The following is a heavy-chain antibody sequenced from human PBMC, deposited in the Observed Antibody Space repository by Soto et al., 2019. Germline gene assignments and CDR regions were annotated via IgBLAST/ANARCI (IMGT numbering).Heavy chain of an antibody. CDR3: ARFGTGIAVAGTFGVFENYYYGMDV. V-gene: IGHV1-69*06. J-gene: IGHJ6*02. Sequence: GASVKVSCKASGGTFSSYAISWVRQAPGQGLEWMGGIVPIFGTANYAQKFQGRVTITADKSTSTAYMELSSLRSEDTAVYYCARFGTGIAVAGTFGVFENYYYGMDVWGQGTTVTVSS. D-gene: IGHD6-19*01. CDR2: IVPIFGTA. CDR1: GGTFSSYA.